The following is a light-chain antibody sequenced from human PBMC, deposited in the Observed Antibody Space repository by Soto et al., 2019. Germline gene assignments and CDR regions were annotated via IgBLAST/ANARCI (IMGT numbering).Light chain of an antibody. CDR3: QQYNIWPQT. CDR2: GAS. V-gene: IGKV3-15*01. J-gene: IGKJ1*01. Sequence: EIVMTQSPATLSVSPGERATLSCRASQSVSSYLAWYQQKPGQAPRLLIYGASTRATGIPARFSGSGSGTEFTLTISSLQSEDFAVYFCQQYNIWPQTFGQGTKVDI. CDR1: QSVSSY.